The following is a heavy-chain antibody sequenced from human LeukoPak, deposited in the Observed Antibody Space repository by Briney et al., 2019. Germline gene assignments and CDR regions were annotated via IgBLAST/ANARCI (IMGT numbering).Heavy chain of an antibody. D-gene: IGHD5-18*01. CDR1: DGSINSFY. Sequence: PSETLSLTCTVSDGSINSFYWSWIRQPPGKGLEWIGYIYYSGSTNYNPSLKSRVTISVDTSKNQFSLNLNSVTAADTAVYYCARAGREDTAMVDYWGQGTLVTVSS. J-gene: IGHJ4*02. CDR2: IYYSGST. V-gene: IGHV4-59*01. CDR3: ARAGREDTAMVDY.